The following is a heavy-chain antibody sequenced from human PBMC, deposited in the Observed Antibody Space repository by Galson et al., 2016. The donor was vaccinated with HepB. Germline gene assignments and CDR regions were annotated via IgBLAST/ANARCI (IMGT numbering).Heavy chain of an antibody. CDR1: GFTFSNAW. V-gene: IGHV3-15*01. D-gene: IGHD1-1*01. Sequence: SLRLSCAASGFTFSNAWMTWVRQAPGKGLEWVGRIKSTTDGGTTDDAAPVEGRFTISRDDSRKTLYLRMNSLKTEDTAIYYCTTDRGNDWKFGLAVDWGQGTQVTVSS. CDR2: IKSTTDGGTT. CDR3: TTDRGNDWKFGLAVD. J-gene: IGHJ4*02.